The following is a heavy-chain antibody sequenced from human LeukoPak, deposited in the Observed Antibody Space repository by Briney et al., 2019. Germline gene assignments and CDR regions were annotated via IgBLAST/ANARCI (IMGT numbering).Heavy chain of an antibody. J-gene: IGHJ4*02. V-gene: IGHV3-74*01. CDR1: GFTFSTYW. CDR2: TDSDGSTT. D-gene: IGHD3-9*01. CDR3: ARGGGGAGYHGFY. Sequence: GESLRLSYAACGFTFSTYWMHWVRPVPRKGVMWVSSTDSDGSTTHYADSVKGRFTISRNNAKNTLYIQMSSLRAEDRAVYYCARGGGGAGYHGFYWGQGTLVTVSS.